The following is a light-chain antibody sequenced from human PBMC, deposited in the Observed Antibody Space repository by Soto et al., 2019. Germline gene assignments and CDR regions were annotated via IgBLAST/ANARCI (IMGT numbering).Light chain of an antibody. CDR1: QSVSSSY. CDR3: QHYGTSAL. Sequence: EIVLTQCPGTLSLSPGERATLSCRASQSVSSSYLAWYQQKPGQAPRLLIYGASGRATGIPDRFSVSASGTDFTLTISRLEPEDFAVYYCQHYGTSALFGPGTKVDIK. CDR2: GAS. V-gene: IGKV3-20*01. J-gene: IGKJ3*01.